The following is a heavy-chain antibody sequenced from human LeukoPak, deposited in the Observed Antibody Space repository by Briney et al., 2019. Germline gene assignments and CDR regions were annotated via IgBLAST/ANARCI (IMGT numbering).Heavy chain of an antibody. CDR2: IWYDGSNK. J-gene: IGHJ4*02. CDR3: ARAPSGNYLVDY. D-gene: IGHD1-26*01. CDR1: GFTFSSYG. Sequence: GGSLRLSCAASGFTFSSYGMPWVRQAPGKGLEWVAVIWYDGSNKYYADSVKGRFTISRDNSKNTLYLQMNSLRAEDTAVYYCARAPSGNYLVDYWGQGTLVTVSS. V-gene: IGHV3-33*01.